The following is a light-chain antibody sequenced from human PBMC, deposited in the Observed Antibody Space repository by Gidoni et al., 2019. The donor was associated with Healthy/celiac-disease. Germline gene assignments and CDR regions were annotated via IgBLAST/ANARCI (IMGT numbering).Light chain of an antibody. Sequence: LVMTQYPDSLAVSLGERATINCKSSQSVLYSSNNKNYLAWYQQKPGQPPKLLIYWASTRESGVPDRFSGSGSGTDFTLTISSLQAEDVAVYYCQQYYSTPPTFGPGTKVDIK. CDR1: QSVLYSSNNKNY. J-gene: IGKJ3*01. CDR3: QQYYSTPPT. CDR2: WAS. V-gene: IGKV4-1*01.